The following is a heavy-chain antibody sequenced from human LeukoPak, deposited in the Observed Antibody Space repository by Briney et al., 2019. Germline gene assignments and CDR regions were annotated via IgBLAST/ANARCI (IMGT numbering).Heavy chain of an antibody. CDR1: GGSFSDYY. CDR2: INHGGST. V-gene: IGHV4-34*01. J-gene: IGHJ3*02. CDR3: ARRLYQLSRYAFDI. Sequence: PSETLSLTCAVYGGSFSDYYWTWIRQPPGKGLEWIGEINHGGSTNYNPSLKSQVTISVDTSRNQFSLKLNSVTAADTAVYYCARRLYQLSRYAFDIWGLGTVVTVSS. D-gene: IGHD3-3*01.